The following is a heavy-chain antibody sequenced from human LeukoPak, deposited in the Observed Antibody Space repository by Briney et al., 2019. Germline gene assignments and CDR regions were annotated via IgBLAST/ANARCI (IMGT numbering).Heavy chain of an antibody. J-gene: IGHJ4*02. D-gene: IGHD2-2*01. CDR3: ARGLDCRSTSCYLDN. V-gene: IGHV3-7*01. CDR1: GFTFIKYW. CDR2: IKQDGSEK. Sequence: GGSLRLSCAASGFTFIKYWMTWVRQAPGKGLEWVANIKQDGSEKFYVDSVKGRFTISRDNAKNSLDLQINSLGAEDTAVYYCARGLDCRSTSCYLDNWGQGTLVTVSS.